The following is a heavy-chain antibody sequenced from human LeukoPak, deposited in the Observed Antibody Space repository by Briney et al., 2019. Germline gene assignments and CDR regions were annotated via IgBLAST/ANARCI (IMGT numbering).Heavy chain of an antibody. CDR3: AKQLGYCSDGSCYFPY. CDR1: GFSFNNYG. J-gene: IGHJ4*02. D-gene: IGHD2-15*01. Sequence: GGSLRLSCAASGFSFNNYGMSWVRQAPEKGLEWVSSISSSGANIYYAVSVKGRFTISRDNSKNTIYLQVNSLRAEDTAVYYCAKQLGYCSDGSCYFPYWGQGTLVTVSS. V-gene: IGHV3-23*01. CDR2: ISSSGANI.